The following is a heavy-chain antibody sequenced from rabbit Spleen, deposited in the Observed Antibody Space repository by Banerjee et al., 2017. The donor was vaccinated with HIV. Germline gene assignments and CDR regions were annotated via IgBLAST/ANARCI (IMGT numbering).Heavy chain of an antibody. V-gene: IGHV1S45*01. Sequence: QEQLEESGGGLVTPGGTLTLTCTASGLDFSSSYWICWVRQAPGKGLEWIGCINTGSSGFTYFATWAKGRFTCSKTSSTTVTLQMTSLTVADTATYFCARDTGSSFSSYGMDLWGQGTLV. CDR1: GLDFSSSYW. CDR2: INTGSSGFT. D-gene: IGHD8-1*01. J-gene: IGHJ6*01. CDR3: ARDTGSSFSSYGMDL.